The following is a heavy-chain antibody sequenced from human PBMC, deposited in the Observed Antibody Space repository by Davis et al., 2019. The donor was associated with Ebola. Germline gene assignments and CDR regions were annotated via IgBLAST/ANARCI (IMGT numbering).Heavy chain of an antibody. J-gene: IGHJ4*02. V-gene: IGHV3-15*07. Sequence: PGGSLRLSCAASGFTFSNAWMNWVRQAPGKGLEWVGRIKSKTDGGTTDYAAPVKGRFTISRDDSKNTLYLQMNSLKTEDTAVYYCTTDKYDFWSGYYIGIGYWGQGTLVTVSS. D-gene: IGHD3-3*01. CDR2: IKSKTDGGTT. CDR3: TTDKYDFWSGYYIGIGY. CDR1: GFTFSNAW.